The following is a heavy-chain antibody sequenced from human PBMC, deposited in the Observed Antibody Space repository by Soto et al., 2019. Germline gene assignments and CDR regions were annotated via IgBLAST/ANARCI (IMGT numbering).Heavy chain of an antibody. J-gene: IGHJ5*02. D-gene: IGHD3-22*01. Sequence: SGGSLRLSCAASGFTFSSYGMHWVRQAPGKGPEWVAVISYDGSNKYYADSVKGRFTISRDNSKNTLYLQMNSLRAEDTAVYYFSTGGPSNDDSSGYALDPWGQGTMVTVSS. V-gene: IGHV3-30*03. CDR3: STGGPSNDDSSGYALDP. CDR2: ISYDGSNK. CDR1: GFTFSSYG.